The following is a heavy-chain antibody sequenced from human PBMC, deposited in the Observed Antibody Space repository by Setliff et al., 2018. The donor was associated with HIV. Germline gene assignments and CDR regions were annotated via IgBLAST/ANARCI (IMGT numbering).Heavy chain of an antibody. CDR1: GFSFSDSH. Sequence: PGGSLRLSCAASGFSFSDSHMTWIRQAPGKGLEWVSYISTTSSNTNYADSVKGRFTISRDNPKNSLYLQMNSLRAEDTAVYYCARDAALLDAVRLVGIAVPGGDRWGQGTLVTVSS. CDR2: ISTTSSNT. D-gene: IGHD6-19*01. V-gene: IGHV3-11*05. J-gene: IGHJ5*02. CDR3: ARDAALLDAVRLVGIAVPGGDR.